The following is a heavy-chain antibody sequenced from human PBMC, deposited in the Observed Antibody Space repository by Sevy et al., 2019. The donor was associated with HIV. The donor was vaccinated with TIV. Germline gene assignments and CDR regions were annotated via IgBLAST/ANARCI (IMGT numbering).Heavy chain of an antibody. Sequence: ASVKVSCKGSGYTFNNYIIYWVRQAPGQSLEWMGWVNTATGDTRRSPKFQGRVIITRDTSARTAYMELNSLRSEDTAVYYCARDSCSGGSCYSAFVYWGQGTLVTVSS. V-gene: IGHV1-3*04. CDR3: ARDSCSGGSCYSAFVY. CDR2: VNTATGDT. CDR1: GYTFNNYI. J-gene: IGHJ4*02. D-gene: IGHD2-15*01.